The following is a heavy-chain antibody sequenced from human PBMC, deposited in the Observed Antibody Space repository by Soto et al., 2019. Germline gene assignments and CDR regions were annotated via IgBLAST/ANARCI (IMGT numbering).Heavy chain of an antibody. CDR3: ARDPTVTPNHHYYYYYMDV. CDR2: IWYDGSNK. CDR1: GFTFSSYG. D-gene: IGHD4-17*01. Sequence: PGGSLRLSCAASGFTFSSYGMHWVRQAPGKGLEWVAVIWYDGSNKYYADSVKGRFTISRDNSKNTLYLQMNSLRAEDTAVYYCARDPTVTPNHHYYYYYMDVWGKGTTVTVSS. V-gene: IGHV3-33*01. J-gene: IGHJ6*03.